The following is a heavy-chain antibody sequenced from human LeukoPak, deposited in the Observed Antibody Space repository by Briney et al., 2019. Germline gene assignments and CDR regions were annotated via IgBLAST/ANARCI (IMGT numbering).Heavy chain of an antibody. Sequence: MASETLSLTCTVSGGSISSSNYYWGWIRQPPGKGLEWIGSIYYSGNTYYNPSLKSRVTISVDTSKNQFSLRLNSVTAADTAVYYCARAKVVVATFYYSHAMDVWGHGTMVTVSS. CDR3: ARAKVVVATFYYSHAMDV. V-gene: IGHV4-39*07. CDR2: IYYSGNT. CDR1: GGSISSSNYY. J-gene: IGHJ6*02. D-gene: IGHD2-15*01.